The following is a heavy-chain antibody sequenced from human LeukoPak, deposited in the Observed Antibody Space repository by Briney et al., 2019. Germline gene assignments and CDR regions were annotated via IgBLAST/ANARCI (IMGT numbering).Heavy chain of an antibody. CDR1: GGSISSHY. D-gene: IGHD5-24*01. V-gene: IGHV4-59*11. Sequence: SETLSLTCTVSGGSISSHYWSWIRQPPGKGLEWIAFISFSGSTDYNPSLKSRVTISVDTSKSQFSLKLSSVTAADTAVYYCTRDRRDGYNYVDIWGQGTLVTVSS. CDR2: ISFSGST. CDR3: TRDRRDGYNYVDI. J-gene: IGHJ4*02.